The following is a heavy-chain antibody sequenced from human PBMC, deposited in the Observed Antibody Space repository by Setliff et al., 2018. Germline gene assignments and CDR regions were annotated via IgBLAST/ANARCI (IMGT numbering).Heavy chain of an antibody. CDR2: IYHSGST. CDR1: GYSIGSGYY. V-gene: IGHV4-38-2*01. Sequence: PSETLSLTCAVSGYSIGSGYYWGWIRQPPGKGLEWIGSIYHSGSTYYNPSLKSRVTISVDTSKNQFSLKLSSVTAADTAVYYCARHVYGSGSYYNWFDPWGQGTLVTVSS. J-gene: IGHJ5*02. D-gene: IGHD3-10*01. CDR3: ARHVYGSGSYYNWFDP.